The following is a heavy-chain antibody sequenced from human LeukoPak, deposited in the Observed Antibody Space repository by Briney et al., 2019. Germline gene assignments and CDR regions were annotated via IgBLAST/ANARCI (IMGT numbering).Heavy chain of an antibody. CDR1: GFTFSTYG. CDR3: AKDRHWGLDY. J-gene: IGHJ4*02. D-gene: IGHD7-27*01. V-gene: IGHV3-23*01. CDR2: ISGNGGTT. Sequence: GGSLRLSCVASGFTFSTYGMSWVRQAPGKGLEWVSAISGNGGTTYYADSVKGRFTISRDNSKNTLFLQMNTLRAEDTAVYYCAKDRHWGLDYWGQGALVTVSS.